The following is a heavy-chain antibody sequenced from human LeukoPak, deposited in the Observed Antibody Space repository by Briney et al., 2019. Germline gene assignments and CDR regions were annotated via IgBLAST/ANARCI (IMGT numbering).Heavy chain of an antibody. V-gene: IGHV4-39*07. J-gene: IGHJ5*02. CDR1: GGSVTSGTYH. CDR3: ARGDIVVVPAAISVGWFDP. CDR2: VYFDGGT. Sequence: SETLSLTCSVSGGSVTSGTYHWGWIRQPPGKGLEWIGSVYFDGGTHYNPSLQSRVTISVDTSKNQFSLKLSSVTAADTAVYYCARGDIVVVPAAISVGWFDPWGQGTLVTVSS. D-gene: IGHD2-2*01.